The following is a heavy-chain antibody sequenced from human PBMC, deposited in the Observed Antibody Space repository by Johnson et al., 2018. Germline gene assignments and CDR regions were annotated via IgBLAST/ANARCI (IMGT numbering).Heavy chain of an antibody. D-gene: IGHD4-17*01. CDR3: AKNGDLVDYCYYMDV. CDR1: GFTFSSYG. V-gene: IGHV3-30*18. J-gene: IGHJ6*03. CDR2: ISYDGNNK. Sequence: QVQLVQSGGGVVQPGRTLRLSCAASGFTFSSYGMHWVRQAPGKGLEWVAVISYDGNNKYYADSVRGRFTISRDNSKNTLYLQMNSLRAEDTAVYYCAKNGDLVDYCYYMDVWGNGTTVTVSS.